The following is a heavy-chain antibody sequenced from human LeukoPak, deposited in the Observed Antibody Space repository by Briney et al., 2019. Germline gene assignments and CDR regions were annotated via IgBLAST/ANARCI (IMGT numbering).Heavy chain of an antibody. CDR2: ISAYNGNT. J-gene: IGHJ5*02. V-gene: IGHV1-18*01. CDR1: GYSFTSYG. CDR3: ARDLYRSDYVITFGGVNNWFDP. Sequence: ASVKVSCKASGYSFTSYGISWVRQAPGQGLEWMGWISAYNGNTNYAQRLQGRVTMTTDTSTSTAYMELRSLRSDDTAVYYCARDLYRSDYVITFGGVNNWFDPWGQGTLVTVSS. D-gene: IGHD3-16*01.